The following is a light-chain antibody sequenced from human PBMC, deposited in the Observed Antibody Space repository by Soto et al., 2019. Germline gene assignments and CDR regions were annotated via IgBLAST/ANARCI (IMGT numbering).Light chain of an antibody. CDR2: GAF. CDR3: QQYNNWPGT. J-gene: IGKJ1*01. CDR1: QGVNSN. V-gene: IGKV3-15*01. Sequence: EIVMTQSPATLSVSPGERATLSCRASQGVNSNLAWYQQKFGQAPRLLIYGAFARAANIPARFSGSGSGTEFTLTISSLQSEDLAVYYCQQYNNWPGTFGQGTKVE.